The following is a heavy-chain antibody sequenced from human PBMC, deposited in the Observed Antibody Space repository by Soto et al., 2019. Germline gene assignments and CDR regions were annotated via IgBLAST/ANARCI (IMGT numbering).Heavy chain of an antibody. D-gene: IGHD3-10*01. CDR2: IYPGDSNT. V-gene: IGHV5-51*01. Sequence: GESLKISCKGSEYSFTSYWLAWVRQMPGKGLEWMGIIYPGDSNTRYSPSFQGQVTISADKSISTAYLQWSSLKASDTAIYYCARNYYGSGTYSAFNIWGQGTTVTVSS. J-gene: IGHJ6*02. CDR1: EYSFTSYW. CDR3: ARNYYGSGTYSAFNI.